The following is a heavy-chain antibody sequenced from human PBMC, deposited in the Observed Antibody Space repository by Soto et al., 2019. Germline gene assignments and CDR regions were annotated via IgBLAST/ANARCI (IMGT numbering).Heavy chain of an antibody. V-gene: IGHV3-30*03. J-gene: IGHJ4*02. CDR1: GFPFTTYG. D-gene: IGHD3-10*01. CDR3: VGGQYYFDY. Sequence: QVQLVESGGGVVQPGRSLRLSCAASGFPFTTYGMHWVREGPGKGLEWVAVISYDGSNRYYADSVKGRFTISRDNSKNTLYLQMNDLRPEETALYYCVGGQYYFDYRGQGTLLTVSS. CDR2: ISYDGSNR.